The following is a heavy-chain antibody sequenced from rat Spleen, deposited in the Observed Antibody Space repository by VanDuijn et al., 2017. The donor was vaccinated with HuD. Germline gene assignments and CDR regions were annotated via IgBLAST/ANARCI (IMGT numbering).Heavy chain of an antibody. V-gene: IGHV2S63*01. Sequence: EVQLKESGPGLVQPSQTLSLTRTVSGFSLTDYSVHWVRQPPGKGLEWMGVMWSGGSTAYNSALKSRLSISRDTSKSQVFLKMNSLQTEDTAIYYCTRGGYFDFWGPGTMVTVSS. CDR1: GFSLTDYS. CDR3: TRGGYFDF. J-gene: IGHJ1*01. CDR2: MWSGGST.